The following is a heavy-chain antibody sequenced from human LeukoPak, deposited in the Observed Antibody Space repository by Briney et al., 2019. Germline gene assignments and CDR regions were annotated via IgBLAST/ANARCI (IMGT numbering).Heavy chain of an antibody. J-gene: IGHJ5*02. D-gene: IGHD2-2*01. V-gene: IGHV4-59*01. CDR1: GGSISSYY. CDR3: ARAKSLVVAGP. Sequence: SETLSLTCTVSGGSISSYYRTWIRQPPGKGLEWIGYIYYSGSTNYNPSLKSRVTISVDTSKNQFSLKLSSVTAADTAVYHCARAKSLVVAGPWGQGTLVTVSS. CDR2: IYYSGST.